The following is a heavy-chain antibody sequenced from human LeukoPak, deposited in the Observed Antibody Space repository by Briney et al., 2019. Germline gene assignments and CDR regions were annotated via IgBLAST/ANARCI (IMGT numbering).Heavy chain of an antibody. V-gene: IGHV1-18*01. CDR3: ARFVGDYYSGYDFSFDY. J-gene: IGHJ4*02. Sequence: ASVKVSCKASGYTFTSYGISWVRQAPGQGLEWMGWISAYNGNTNYAQKLQGRVTMTTDTSTSTAYMELRSLRSDDTAAYYCARFVGDYYSGYDFSFDYWGQGTLVTVSS. D-gene: IGHD5-12*01. CDR1: GYTFTSYG. CDR2: ISAYNGNT.